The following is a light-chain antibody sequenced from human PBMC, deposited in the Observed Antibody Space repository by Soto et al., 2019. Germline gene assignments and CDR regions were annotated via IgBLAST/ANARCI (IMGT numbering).Light chain of an antibody. CDR3: SSYTSSTNPYV. Sequence: QSALTQPASVSGSPGQSITIPCTGTSSDIGGYNYVSWYQRHPGKAPKLLIYEVSNRPSGVSNRFSGSKSGNTASLTISGLQAEDEADYYCSSYTSSTNPYVFGTGTKVTVL. CDR2: EVS. CDR1: SSDIGGYNY. V-gene: IGLV2-14*01. J-gene: IGLJ1*01.